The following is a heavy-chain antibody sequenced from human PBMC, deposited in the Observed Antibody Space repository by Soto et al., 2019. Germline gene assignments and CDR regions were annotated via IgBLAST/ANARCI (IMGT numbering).Heavy chain of an antibody. CDR3: ASRLVGQYNWLDP. J-gene: IGHJ5*02. V-gene: IGHV4-59*01. D-gene: IGHD3-9*01. Sequence: SETLSLTCTVSGGSISSYYWSWIRQPPGKGLEWIGYIYHSGSTNYNPSLKSRVTISVDTSKNQSSLNLRSVTAADTAVYYCASRLVGQYNWLDPWGQGTLVTVSS. CDR1: GGSISSYY. CDR2: IYHSGST.